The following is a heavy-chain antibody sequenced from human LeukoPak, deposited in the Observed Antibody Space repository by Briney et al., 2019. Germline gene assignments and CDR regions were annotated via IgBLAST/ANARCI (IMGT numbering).Heavy chain of an antibody. D-gene: IGHD3-3*01. CDR3: AKDPDYDFWSGPQRSDYFDY. CDR1: GFTFDDYA. CDR2: ISWNSGSI. V-gene: IGHV3-9*01. J-gene: IGHJ4*02. Sequence: GGSLRLSCAASGFTFDDYAMHWVRQAPGKGLEWVSGISWNSGSIGYADSVKGRFTISRDNAKNSLYLQMNSLRAEDTALYYCAKDPDYDFWSGPQRSDYFDYWGQGTLVTVSS.